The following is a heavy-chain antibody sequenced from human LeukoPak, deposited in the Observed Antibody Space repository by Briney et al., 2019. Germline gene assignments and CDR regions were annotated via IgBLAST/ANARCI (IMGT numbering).Heavy chain of an antibody. CDR2: INHSGGT. D-gene: IGHD3-22*01. Sequence: PSETLSLTCAVYGGSFGGYYWSWIRQPPGKGLEWIGEINHSGGTNYNPSLKSRVTISVDTSKNQFSLKLSSVTAADTAVYYCARDYYYDSSGYYHAFDIWGQGTMVTVSS. J-gene: IGHJ3*02. CDR1: GGSFGGYY. CDR3: ARDYYYDSSGYYHAFDI. V-gene: IGHV4-34*01.